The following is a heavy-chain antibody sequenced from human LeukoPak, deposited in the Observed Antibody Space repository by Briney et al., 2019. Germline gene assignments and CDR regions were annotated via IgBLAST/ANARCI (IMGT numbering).Heavy chain of an antibody. V-gene: IGHV1-8*01. D-gene: IGHD6-13*01. Sequence: ASVKVSCKASGYTFTNYDINWVRQAPGQGLEWMGWLNPNSGNTGYAQKFQGRVTMTRNISVNTAYMELTSLRSGDTAVYYCARGQGSHGQQLGDYWGQGTLVTVSS. CDR1: GYTFTNYD. CDR3: ARGQGSHGQQLGDY. CDR2: LNPNSGNT. J-gene: IGHJ4*02.